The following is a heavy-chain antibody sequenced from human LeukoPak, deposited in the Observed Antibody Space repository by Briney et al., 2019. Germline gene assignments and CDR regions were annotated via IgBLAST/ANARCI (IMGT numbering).Heavy chain of an antibody. Sequence: GASVKVSCKASGYTFTSYDINWVRQATGQGLEWMGWMNPNSGNTGYAQKFQGRVTMTRDTSTSTVYMELSSLRSEDTAVYYCARDQCSSTSCYGLYGYYYYMDVWGRGTTVTVSS. V-gene: IGHV1-8*01. D-gene: IGHD2-2*01. J-gene: IGHJ6*03. CDR2: MNPNSGNT. CDR1: GYTFTSYD. CDR3: ARDQCSSTSCYGLYGYYYYMDV.